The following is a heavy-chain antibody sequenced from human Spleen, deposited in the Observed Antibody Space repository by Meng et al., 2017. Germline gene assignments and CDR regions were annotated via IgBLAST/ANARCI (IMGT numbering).Heavy chain of an antibody. J-gene: IGHJ6*02. CDR3: ARLGHCGSTSCYWNYYYGMDV. CDR1: GYKFTSYW. CDR2: IYPGDSDT. Sequence: GESLKISCKGSGYKFTSYWIAWVRQMPGKGLEYMGMIYPGDSDTRYSPSFQGQVTISADKSISTAYLQWHSLKSSDTAMYFCARLGHCGSTSCYWNYYYGMDVWGQGTTVTVSS. D-gene: IGHD2-2*01. V-gene: IGHV5-51*01.